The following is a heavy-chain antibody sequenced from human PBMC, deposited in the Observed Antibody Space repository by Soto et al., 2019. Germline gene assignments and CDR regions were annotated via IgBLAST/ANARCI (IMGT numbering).Heavy chain of an antibody. D-gene: IGHD1-26*01. V-gene: IGHV1-69*01. Sequence: QVQVVQSGAEVKKPGSSVKVSCKASGGTFSSYAISWVRQAPGQGLEWMGGIIPIFGTANYAQKFQGRVTITADESTTTAYMELSSLRSEDTAVYYCASRVVSYFLWLDPWGQGTLVTVSS. CDR3: ASRVVSYFLWLDP. CDR2: IIPIFGTA. J-gene: IGHJ5*02. CDR1: GGTFSSYA.